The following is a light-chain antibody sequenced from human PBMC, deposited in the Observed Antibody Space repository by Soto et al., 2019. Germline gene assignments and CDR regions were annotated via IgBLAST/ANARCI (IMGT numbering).Light chain of an antibody. V-gene: IGKV1-39*01. CDR2: AAS. J-gene: IGKJ2*01. Sequence: DIQMTQSPSSLSASVRDRVSITCRASQSISNYLNWYQQKPGKAPNLLIYAASTLHSGVPSRFSGSGSGTDFTLTISSLQPEDFATYYCQQSYGTPQTFGQGTKLQIK. CDR3: QQSYGTPQT. CDR1: QSISNY.